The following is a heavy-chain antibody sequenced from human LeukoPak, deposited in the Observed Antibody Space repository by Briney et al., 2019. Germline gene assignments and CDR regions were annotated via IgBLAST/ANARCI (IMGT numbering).Heavy chain of an antibody. V-gene: IGHV3-49*04. J-gene: IGHJ4*02. CDR1: GFTFGDYA. D-gene: IGHD6-19*01. CDR3: TRAGVVAGVFDY. CDR2: IRSKAYGGTT. Sequence: GGSLRLSCTASGFTFGDYAMSWVRQAPGKGLEWVGFIRSKAYGGTTEYAASVKGRFTISRDDSKSIAYLQMNSLKTEDTAVYYCTRAGVVAGVFDYWGQGTLVTVSS.